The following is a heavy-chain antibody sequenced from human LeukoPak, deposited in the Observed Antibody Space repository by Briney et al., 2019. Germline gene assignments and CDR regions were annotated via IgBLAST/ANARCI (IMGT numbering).Heavy chain of an antibody. Sequence: SETLSLTCAVSGAXISSTNCWSWARQPPGKGLEWIGEIYHAGTTNYNPSLESRVTISVDNSRNQFSLKLTSVTAADTAVYYCMRTYCSSTSCHYFDYWGQGTLVTVSS. V-gene: IGHV4-4*02. CDR1: GAXISSTNC. CDR3: MRTYCSSTSCHYFDY. D-gene: IGHD2-2*01. J-gene: IGHJ4*02. CDR2: IYHAGTT.